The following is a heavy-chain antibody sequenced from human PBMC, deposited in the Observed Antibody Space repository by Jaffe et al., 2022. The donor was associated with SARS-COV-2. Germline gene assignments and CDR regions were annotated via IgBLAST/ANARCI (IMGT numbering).Heavy chain of an antibody. CDR3: AKTNYWDYYYGMDV. CDR2: ISGSGGST. V-gene: IGHV3-23*01. CDR1: GFTFSSYA. J-gene: IGHJ6*02. D-gene: IGHD2-8*02. Sequence: EVQLLESGGGLVQPGGSLRLSCAASGFTFSSYAMTWVRQAPGKGLEWVSGISGSGGSTDYADSVKGRFTISRDNSKNTLYLQMNSLRAEDTAVYYCAKTNYWDYYYGMDVWGQGTTVTVSS.